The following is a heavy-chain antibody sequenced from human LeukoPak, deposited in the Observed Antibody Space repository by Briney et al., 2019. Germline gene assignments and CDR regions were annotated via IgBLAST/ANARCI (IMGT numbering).Heavy chain of an antibody. D-gene: IGHD3-22*01. Sequence: GASVKVSCKASGYTFTGYYMHWVRQAPGQGLEWMGWINPNSGGTNYAQKFQGRVTMTRDTSISTAYMELSRLRSDDTAVYYCARGGYYDSSGYVVPHNDYWGQGTLVTVSS. CDR3: ARGGYYDSSGYVVPHNDY. CDR1: GYTFTGYY. J-gene: IGHJ4*02. CDR2: INPNSGGT. V-gene: IGHV1-2*02.